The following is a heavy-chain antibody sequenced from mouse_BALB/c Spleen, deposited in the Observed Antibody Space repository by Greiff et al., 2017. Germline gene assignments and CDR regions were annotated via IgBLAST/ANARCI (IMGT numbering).Heavy chain of an antibody. J-gene: IGHJ2*01. Sequence: VQLQESGAELAKPGASVKMSCKASGYTFTSYWMHWVKQRPGQGLEWIGYINPSTGYTEYNQKFKDKATLTADKSSSTAYMQLSSLTSEDSAVYYCARDYYGFDYWGQGTTLTVSS. V-gene: IGHV1-7*01. D-gene: IGHD1-1*01. CDR2: INPSTGYT. CDR3: ARDYYGFDY. CDR1: GYTFTSYW.